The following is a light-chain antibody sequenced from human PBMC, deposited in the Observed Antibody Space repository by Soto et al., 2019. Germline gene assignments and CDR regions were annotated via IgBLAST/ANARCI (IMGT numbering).Light chain of an antibody. Sequence: DIQMTQSPSSLSASVGDRVTITCRASQSISSDLNWYQQKPGKAPKLLIYAASSLQSGVPSRFSGSGSGTDFTLTISSLQPEDFATYYCQQSYSTPYTFGQGTMLEIK. V-gene: IGKV1-39*01. CDR3: QQSYSTPYT. CDR2: AAS. J-gene: IGKJ2*01. CDR1: QSISSD.